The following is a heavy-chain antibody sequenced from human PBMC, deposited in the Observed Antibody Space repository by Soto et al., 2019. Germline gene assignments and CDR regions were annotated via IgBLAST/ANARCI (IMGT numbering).Heavy chain of an antibody. CDR2: INAGNGDT. CDR3: VRDVSSSIDC. Sequence: ASVKVSCKASGYSFTAYALHWVRQAPGHRLEWMGWINAGNGDTKYSQKFQDRVTINRDTSASTVYMEMSSLRSEDTTVYYCVRDVSSSIDCWGQETPVTVSS. CDR1: GYSFTAYA. V-gene: IGHV1-3*01. D-gene: IGHD2-2*01. J-gene: IGHJ4*02.